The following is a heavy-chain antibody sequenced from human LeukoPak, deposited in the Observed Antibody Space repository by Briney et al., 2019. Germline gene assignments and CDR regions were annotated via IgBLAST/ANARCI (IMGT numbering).Heavy chain of an antibody. CDR1: GGTFRNYA. CDR2: IIVILGTS. J-gene: IGHJ4*02. Sequence: GASVTVSCKASGGTFRNYAISWVRQAPGQGLEWMGGIIVILGTSNYAQKFQGRVTITADESTNTAYMELSSLTSEDTAVYYCATKGERRWFGELLSPLDYWGQGTLVTVSS. V-gene: IGHV1-69*01. D-gene: IGHD3-10*01. CDR3: ATKGERRWFGELLSPLDY.